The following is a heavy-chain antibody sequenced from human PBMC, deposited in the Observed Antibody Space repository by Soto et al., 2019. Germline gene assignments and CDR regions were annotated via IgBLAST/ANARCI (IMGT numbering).Heavy chain of an antibody. CDR2: IYYSGST. J-gene: IGHJ3*02. D-gene: IGHD1-7*01. CDR1: GGSISSSSYY. CDR3: ARQVKYNWNYLGPQGKPKNAFDI. Sequence: QLQLQESGPGLVKPSETLSLTCTVSGGSISSSSYYWGWIRQPPGKGLEWIGSIYYSGSTYYNPSLKSRVTISVDTPKNQFSLKLSSVTAADTAVYYCARQVKYNWNYLGPQGKPKNAFDIWGQGTMVTVSS. V-gene: IGHV4-39*01.